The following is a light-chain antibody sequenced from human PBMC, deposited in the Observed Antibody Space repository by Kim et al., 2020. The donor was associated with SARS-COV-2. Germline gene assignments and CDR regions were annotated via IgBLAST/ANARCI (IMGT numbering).Light chain of an antibody. CDR2: DTS. V-gene: IGKV1-33*01. J-gene: IGKJ4*01. CDR3: QQYNSLPLT. CDR1: QDITSY. Sequence: IQMTQSPSSLSASVGDRVIITCQASQDITSYLNWSQQKPGKPPNLLIYDTSSLETGVPSRFSGSGSGTNFTFTISSLQPEDIATYYCQQYNSLPLTSGGATKVDIK.